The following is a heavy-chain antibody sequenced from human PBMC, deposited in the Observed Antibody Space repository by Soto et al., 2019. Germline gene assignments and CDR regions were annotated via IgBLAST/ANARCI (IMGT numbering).Heavy chain of an antibody. CDR3: AKSERSSGWPYYFDY. Sequence: LSCAASGFTFSSYAMSWVRQAPGKGLEWVSAISGSGGSTYYADSVKGRFTVSRDNSKNTLYLQMNSLRAEDTAVYYCAKSERSSGWPYYFDYWGQGTLVTVSS. V-gene: IGHV3-23*01. CDR1: GFTFSSYA. CDR2: ISGSGGST. J-gene: IGHJ4*02. D-gene: IGHD6-19*01.